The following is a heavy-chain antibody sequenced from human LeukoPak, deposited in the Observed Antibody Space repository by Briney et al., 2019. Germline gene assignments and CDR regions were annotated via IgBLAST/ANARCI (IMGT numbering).Heavy chain of an antibody. Sequence: PSETLSLTCAVYGGSFSGYYWSWIRQPPGKGLEWIGEINHSGSTNYNPSLKSRVTMSVDTSKNQFSLKARSVTAADTAVYYCARGYGSGSYYVFWGQGTLVTVSS. V-gene: IGHV4-34*01. CDR2: INHSGST. D-gene: IGHD3-10*01. CDR3: ARGYGSGSYYVF. J-gene: IGHJ4*02. CDR1: GGSFSGYY.